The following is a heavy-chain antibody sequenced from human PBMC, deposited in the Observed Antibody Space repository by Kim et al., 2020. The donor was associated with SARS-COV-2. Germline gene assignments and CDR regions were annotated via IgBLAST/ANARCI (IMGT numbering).Heavy chain of an antibody. J-gene: IGHJ4*02. CDR1: GFTFSSYS. CDR2: ISSSSSYI. D-gene: IGHD6-19*01. CDR3: ARAAPRTIAVAGNGY. Sequence: GGSLRLSCAASGFTFSSYSMNWVRQAPGKGLEWVSSISSSSSYIYYADSVKGRFTISRDNAKNSLYLQMNSLRAEDTAVYYCARAAPRTIAVAGNGYWGQGTLVTVSS. V-gene: IGHV3-21*01.